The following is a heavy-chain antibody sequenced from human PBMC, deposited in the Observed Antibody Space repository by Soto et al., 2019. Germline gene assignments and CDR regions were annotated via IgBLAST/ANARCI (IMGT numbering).Heavy chain of an antibody. CDR2: FEPDEAET. D-gene: IGHD4-17*01. V-gene: IGHV1-24*01. CDR3: TTYHGDYNFDH. Sequence: QVQLVQSGAEVKKTGASVKVSCKVSGYTLNEVAMHWMRQAPGKGLEWLGGFEPDEAETIYAQHFQGRVTMTEDTSTDTVYMELSSLRSEDTALYFCTTYHGDYNFDHWGQGTLVTVSS. J-gene: IGHJ5*02. CDR1: GYTLNEVA.